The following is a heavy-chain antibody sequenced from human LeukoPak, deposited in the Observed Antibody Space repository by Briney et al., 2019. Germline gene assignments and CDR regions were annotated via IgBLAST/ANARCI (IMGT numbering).Heavy chain of an antibody. J-gene: IGHJ4*02. V-gene: IGHV3-9*01. D-gene: IGHD1-26*01. CDR1: GFTFDDYA. CDR3: ARDESSGSSSPDPYFDY. CDR2: INWNSGSI. Sequence: GRSLRLSCAASGFTFDDYAMHWVRQAPGKGLEWVSGINWNSGSIGYADSVKGRFTISRDNAKNSLHLQMNSLRAEDTAVYYCARDESSGSSSPDPYFDYWGQGTLVTVSS.